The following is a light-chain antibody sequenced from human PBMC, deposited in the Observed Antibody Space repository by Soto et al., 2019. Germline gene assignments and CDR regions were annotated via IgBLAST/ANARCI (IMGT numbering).Light chain of an antibody. CDR3: QQSYSAPWT. V-gene: IGKV1-39*01. CDR2: AAS. J-gene: IGKJ1*01. CDR1: QSISKY. Sequence: DIQMTQSPSSLSASVGDSVTITCRASQSISKYLNWYQQTPRKAPKLLISAASTLQSGVPSRFSGSGSGTDFTLTITSLQPEDFATYYCQQSYSAPWTFGPGTKVDIK.